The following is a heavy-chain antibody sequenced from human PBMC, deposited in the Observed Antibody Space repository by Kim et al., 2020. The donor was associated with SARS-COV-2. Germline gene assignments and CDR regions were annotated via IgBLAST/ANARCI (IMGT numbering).Heavy chain of an antibody. J-gene: IGHJ6*02. Sequence: GGSLRLSCAASGFTFSSYGMHWVRQAPGKGLEWVAVIWYDGSNKYYADSVKGRFTISRDNSKNTLYLQMNSLRAEDTAVYYCAKNCGGDCKNYYYYGMDVWGQGTTVTVSS. CDR2: IWYDGSNK. V-gene: IGHV3-33*06. CDR3: AKNCGGDCKNYYYYGMDV. D-gene: IGHD2-21*02. CDR1: GFTFSSYG.